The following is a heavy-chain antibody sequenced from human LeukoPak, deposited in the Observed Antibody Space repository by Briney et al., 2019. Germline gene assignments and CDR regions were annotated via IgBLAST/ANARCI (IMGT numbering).Heavy chain of an antibody. Sequence: GGSLRLSCAASGFTFSSYSMNWVRQAPGKGLEWVSSISSSSSYIYYADSVKGRFTISRDNAKNSLYLQMNSLRAEDTAVYYCARLGGITGTRGFDYWGQETLVTVSS. D-gene: IGHD1-7*01. CDR3: ARLGGITGTRGFDY. V-gene: IGHV3-21*01. CDR2: ISSSSSYI. CDR1: GFTFSSYS. J-gene: IGHJ4*02.